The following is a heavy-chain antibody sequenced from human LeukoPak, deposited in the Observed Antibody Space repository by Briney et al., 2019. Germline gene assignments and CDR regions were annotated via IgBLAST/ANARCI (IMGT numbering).Heavy chain of an antibody. CDR2: IKQDGSEK. J-gene: IGHJ4*02. V-gene: IGHV3-7*03. D-gene: IGHD4-17*01. Sequence: GGSLRLSCAASGFTFSSYWMSWVRQAPGKGLEWVANIKQDGSEKYYVDSVKGRFTISRDNAKNSLYLQMNSLRAEDTAVYYCARDYRGLDGDYGDYWGQGTLVTVSS. CDR1: GFTFSSYW. CDR3: ARDYRGLDGDYGDY.